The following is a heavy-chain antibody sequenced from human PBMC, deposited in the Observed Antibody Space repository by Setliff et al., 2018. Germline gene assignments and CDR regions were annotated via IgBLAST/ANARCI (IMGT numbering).Heavy chain of an antibody. V-gene: IGHV4-61*02. J-gene: IGHJ4*02. Sequence: PSETLSLTCAVSGGSITSGSYYWSWIRQPAGEGLEWIGRLHTSGTHVYNPSLKGRVTISADTSTNHFSLKLTSVTAADTAVYYCARDNPIVGATDYWGQGILVTVSS. CDR1: GGSITSGSYY. D-gene: IGHD1-26*01. CDR2: LHTSGTH. CDR3: ARDNPIVGATDY.